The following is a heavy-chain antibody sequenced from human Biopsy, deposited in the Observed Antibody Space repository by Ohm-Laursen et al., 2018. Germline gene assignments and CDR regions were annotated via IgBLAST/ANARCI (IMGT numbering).Heavy chain of an antibody. Sequence: GTLSLTCAVSGASINIAYYWGWIRQPPGKGLQRIGYVYYTGSTDYNPSLQSRVTISVDTSKNHFSLRLRSVTPADTAIYYRARDRGYYSDRTVPGYFDLWGRGTLVTVSS. CDR1: GASINIAYY. CDR2: VYYTGST. V-gene: IGHV4-61*03. CDR3: ARDRGYYSDRTVPGYFDL. D-gene: IGHD3-22*01. J-gene: IGHJ2*01.